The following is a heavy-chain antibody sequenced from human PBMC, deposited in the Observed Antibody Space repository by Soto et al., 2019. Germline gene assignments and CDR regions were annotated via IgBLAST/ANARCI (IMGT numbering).Heavy chain of an antibody. J-gene: IGHJ4*02. Sequence: PSETLSLTCTVSGRSISSGDYYWSWLRQPPGKGLEWIGYIYYSGSTYHNPPLKSRVTISVDTSKTQSSLKRSSLTAAATAVYDCALLIADAYFDSWGQGTLVTVSS. CDR2: IYYSGST. CDR1: GRSISSGDYY. D-gene: IGHD6-13*01. V-gene: IGHV4-30-4*01. CDR3: ALLIADAYFDS.